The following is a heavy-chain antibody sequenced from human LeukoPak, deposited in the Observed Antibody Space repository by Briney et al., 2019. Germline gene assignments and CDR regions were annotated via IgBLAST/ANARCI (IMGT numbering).Heavy chain of an antibody. CDR1: GGSINNYY. D-gene: IGHD4-17*01. J-gene: IGHJ4*02. V-gene: IGHV4-59*01. CDR2: IFSSGST. Sequence: PSETLSLTCTVSGGSINNYYWSWIRQPPGKGLEWIGYIFSSGSTNYNPSLKSRVTMSVDASKNQLSLRLSSVTAADTAVYYCAREVDSGKYFDYWGQGPLVTVSS. CDR3: AREVDSGKYFDY.